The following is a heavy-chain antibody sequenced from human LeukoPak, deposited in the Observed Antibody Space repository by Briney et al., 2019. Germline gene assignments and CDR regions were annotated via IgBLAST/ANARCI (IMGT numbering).Heavy chain of an antibody. D-gene: IGHD6-19*01. CDR1: GYTFTSYG. V-gene: IGHV1-18*01. J-gene: IGHJ4*02. CDR2: ISAYNGNT. CDR3: ERDHPIERSGWEQVDY. Sequence: ASVKVSCKASGYTFTSYGISWVRQAPGQGLEWMGWISAYNGNTNYAQKLQGRVTMTTDTSTSAAYMELRSLRFDDTAVYSCERDHPIERSGWEQVDYWGQGTLVTVSS.